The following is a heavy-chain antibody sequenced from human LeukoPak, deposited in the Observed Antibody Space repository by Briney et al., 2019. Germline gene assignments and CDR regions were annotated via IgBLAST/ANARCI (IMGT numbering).Heavy chain of an antibody. CDR2: IHPRSGDT. CDR3: ARDGEYGTGSYYRGSFDY. CDR1: GYSFTAFY. Sequence: ASVKVSCKASGYSFTAFYIHWVRQAPGQGLEWMGWIHPRSGDTRYAQKFQGSVTMARDTSISTVYMDLSSLGSDDTAVYYCARDGEYGTGSYYRGSFDYWGQSILVTVSS. J-gene: IGHJ4*02. D-gene: IGHD3-10*01. V-gene: IGHV1-2*02.